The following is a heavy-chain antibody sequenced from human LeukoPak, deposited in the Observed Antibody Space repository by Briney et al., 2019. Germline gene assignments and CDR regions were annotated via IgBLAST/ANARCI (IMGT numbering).Heavy chain of an antibody. J-gene: IGHJ4*02. CDR3: ARDLLWESDILTGFTHYFDS. CDR2: IQQDGSEK. D-gene: IGHD3-9*01. Sequence: PGESLRLSCAASGFTFTTYWMSWVRQAPGKGLEWVANIQQDGSEKNYVDSVKGRFTISRDSAKNSLFLQINSLRAEDTAVYYCARDLLWESDILTGFTHYFDSWGQGTLVTVSS. CDR1: GFTFTTYW. V-gene: IGHV3-7*01.